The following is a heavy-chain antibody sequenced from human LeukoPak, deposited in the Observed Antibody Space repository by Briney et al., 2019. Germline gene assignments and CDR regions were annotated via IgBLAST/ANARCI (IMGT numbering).Heavy chain of an antibody. CDR2: ISSSRSYI. CDR1: GFSFSTYS. V-gene: IGHV3-21*01. D-gene: IGHD3-22*01. J-gene: IGHJ4*02. Sequence: PGGSLRLSCAASGFSFSTYSMNWVRQAPGKGLEWVSSISSSRSYIYYADSVKGRFTISRDNSKNTLYLQMGSLRAEDMAVYYCARGSRNYYDSSGYYYYWGQGTLVTVSS. CDR3: ARGSRNYYDSSGYYYY.